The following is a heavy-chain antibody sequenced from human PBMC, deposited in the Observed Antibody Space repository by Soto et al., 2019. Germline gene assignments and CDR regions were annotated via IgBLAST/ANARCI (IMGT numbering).Heavy chain of an antibody. CDR3: ARDKITGLFDY. CDR2: INYSGST. V-gene: IGHV4-39*07. J-gene: IGHJ4*02. CDR1: GGSISSSSYY. Sequence: PSETLALTCTVSGGSISSSSYYWGWIRQPPGKGLEWIGKINYSGSTNYNPSLKSRVTISVDTSKTQFSLKLTSVTAADTAVYYCARDKITGLFDYWGQGTLVTVSS. D-gene: IGHD2-8*02.